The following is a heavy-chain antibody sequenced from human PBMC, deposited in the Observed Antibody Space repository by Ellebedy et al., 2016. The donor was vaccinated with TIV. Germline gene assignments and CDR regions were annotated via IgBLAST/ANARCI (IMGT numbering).Heavy chain of an antibody. V-gene: IGHV3-72*01. Sequence: GESLKISCAASGFTFSDHSMDWVRLTPGKGLEWVGRSTNRAETYATEYAASVRGRFIISRDNSINSLNQQMNSLKNEETAVYYCARGKSSFDYWGQGVLVTVSS. CDR3: ARGKSSFDY. J-gene: IGHJ4*02. CDR2: STNRAETYAT. CDR1: GFTFSDHS.